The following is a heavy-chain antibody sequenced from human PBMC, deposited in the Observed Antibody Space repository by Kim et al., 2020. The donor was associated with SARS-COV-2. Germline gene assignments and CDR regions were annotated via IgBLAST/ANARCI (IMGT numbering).Heavy chain of an antibody. D-gene: IGHD3-22*01. J-gene: IGHJ6*02. Sequence: SVKVSCKASGGTFSSYAISWVRQAPGQGLELMGGIIPIFGAAYYAPKFQGRVTITADESTSTAYMELSNLRSEDTAVYYCARSYDSRYYYGMDVWGQGTTVTVSS. CDR1: GGTFSSYA. CDR2: IIPIFGAA. V-gene: IGHV1-69*13. CDR3: ARSYDSRYYYGMDV.